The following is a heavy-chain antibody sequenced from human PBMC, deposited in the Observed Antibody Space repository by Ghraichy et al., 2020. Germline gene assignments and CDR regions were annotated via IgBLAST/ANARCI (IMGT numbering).Heavy chain of an antibody. CDR2: IYYSGST. V-gene: IGHV4-39*01. Sequence: SETLSLTCTVSGGSISSSSYYWGWIRQPPGKGLEWIGSIYYSGSTYYNPSLKSRVTISVDTSKNQFSLKLSSVTAADTAVYYCASTHCSGGSCYPEWGQGTLVTVSS. CDR3: ASTHCSGGSCYPE. D-gene: IGHD2-15*01. J-gene: IGHJ4*02. CDR1: GGSISSSSYY.